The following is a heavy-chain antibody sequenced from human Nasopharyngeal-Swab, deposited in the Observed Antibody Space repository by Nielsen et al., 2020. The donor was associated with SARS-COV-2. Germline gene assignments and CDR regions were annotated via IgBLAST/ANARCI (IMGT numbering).Heavy chain of an antibody. J-gene: IGHJ2*01. D-gene: IGHD6-13*01. V-gene: IGHV4-34*01. CDR2: INHSGST. CDR3: ARGRYSSSWYGLIWYFDL. Sequence: SETLSLTCAVYGGSFSGYYWSWIRQPPGKGLEWIGEINHSGSTNYNPSLKSRVTISVVTSKNQFSLKLSSVTAADTAVYYCARGRYSSSWYGLIWYFDLWGRGTLVTVSS. CDR1: GGSFSGYY.